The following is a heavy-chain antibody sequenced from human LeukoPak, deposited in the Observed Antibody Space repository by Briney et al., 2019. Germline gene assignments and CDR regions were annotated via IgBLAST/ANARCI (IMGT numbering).Heavy chain of an antibody. CDR3: ARDQVARTNYDY. CDR1: GFTFSSYS. V-gene: IGHV3-21*01. CDR2: ISSSSSYI. D-gene: IGHD1-7*01. Sequence: GGSLRLSCAASGFTFSSYSMNWVRQAPGKGLEWVSSISSSSSYIYYADPVKGRFTISRDNAKNSLYLQMNSLRAEDTAVYYCARDQVARTNYDYWAQETLVTVPS. J-gene: IGHJ4*02.